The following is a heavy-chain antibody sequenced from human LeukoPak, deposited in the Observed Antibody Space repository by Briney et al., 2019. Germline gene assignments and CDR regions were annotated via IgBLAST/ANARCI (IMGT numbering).Heavy chain of an antibody. CDR3: TRSLYSGTNSDY. CDR1: GFTYSDFW. J-gene: IGHJ4*02. D-gene: IGHD1-26*01. Sequence: GGSLRLSCAASGFTYSDFWMHWVRQGPEKRLVWVARIRTDGGVTDYADSVKGRFTISRDNTKSTLYLQMNSLRVEDTAVYYCTRSLYSGTNSDYWGQGTLVTVSS. V-gene: IGHV3-74*01. CDR2: IRTDGGVT.